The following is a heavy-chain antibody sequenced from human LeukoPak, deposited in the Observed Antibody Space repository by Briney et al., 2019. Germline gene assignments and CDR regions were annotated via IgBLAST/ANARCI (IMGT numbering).Heavy chain of an antibody. Sequence: ALVKVSCEASGYTFTSYYMHWVRQAPGQGLEWMGIINPSGGSTSYAQKFQGRVTMTRDMSTGTVYMELSSLRSEDTAVYYCAVLLRGSSDLLIDYWGQGTLVTVSS. V-gene: IGHV1-46*01. D-gene: IGHD2-2*01. J-gene: IGHJ4*02. CDR2: INPSGGST. CDR1: GYTFTSYY. CDR3: AVLLRGSSDLLIDY.